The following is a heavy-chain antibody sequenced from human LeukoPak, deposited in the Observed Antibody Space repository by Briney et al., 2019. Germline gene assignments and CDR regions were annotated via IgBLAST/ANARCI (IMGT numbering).Heavy chain of an antibody. CDR2: ITPFLGIA. CDR1: GDTFSSYA. V-gene: IGHV1-69*04. Sequence: ASVKVSCKASGDTFSSYAINWVRQAPGQGPEWMGRITPFLGIANYPQKFQGRVTITADESTTTAYMELSSLRSEDTAVYYCARGYSYGYNWFDPWGQGTLVTVSS. CDR3: ARGYSYGYNWFDP. J-gene: IGHJ5*02. D-gene: IGHD5-18*01.